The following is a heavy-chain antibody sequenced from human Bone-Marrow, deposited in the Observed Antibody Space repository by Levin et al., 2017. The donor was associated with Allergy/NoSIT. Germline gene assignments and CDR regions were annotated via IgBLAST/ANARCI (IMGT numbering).Heavy chain of an antibody. V-gene: IGHV1-8*01. CDR2: MNPNSGNT. Sequence: GESLKISCKASGYTFTSYDINWVRQATGQGLEWMGWMNPNSGNTGYAQKFQGRVTMTRNTSISTAYMELSSLRSEDTAVYYCARGNSLPTFCRAYWFGNYGMDVWGQGTTVTVSS. CDR3: ARGNSLPTFCRAYWFGNYGMDV. J-gene: IGHJ6*02. CDR1: GYTFTSYD. D-gene: IGHD3-10*01.